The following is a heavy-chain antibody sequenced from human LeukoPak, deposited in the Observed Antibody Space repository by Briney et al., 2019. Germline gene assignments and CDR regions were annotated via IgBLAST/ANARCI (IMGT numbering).Heavy chain of an antibody. CDR1: GFTFSSSW. Sequence: GGSLRLSCAASGFTFSSSWMSWVRQAPGKGLEWVANISPDGSETNYVDSVKGQFTISRDNAKNSLYLQMNSLRAEDTAVYYCARPRVPDSWGQGTLVIVSS. J-gene: IGHJ4*02. CDR2: ISPDGSET. CDR3: ARPRVPDS. V-gene: IGHV3-7*01.